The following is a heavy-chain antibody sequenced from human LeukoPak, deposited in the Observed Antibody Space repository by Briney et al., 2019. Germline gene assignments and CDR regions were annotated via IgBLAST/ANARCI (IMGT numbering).Heavy chain of an antibody. D-gene: IGHD1-26*01. V-gene: IGHV3-30-3*01. CDR3: ASVLSGWELLNAPLDY. Sequence: GGSLRLSCAASGXTFSSYAMHWVRQAPGKGLEWVAVISYDGSNKYYEDSVKGRFTISRDNSKNTLYLQMNSLRAEDTAVYYCASVLSGWELLNAPLDYWGQGTLVTVSS. J-gene: IGHJ4*02. CDR1: GXTFSSYA. CDR2: ISYDGSNK.